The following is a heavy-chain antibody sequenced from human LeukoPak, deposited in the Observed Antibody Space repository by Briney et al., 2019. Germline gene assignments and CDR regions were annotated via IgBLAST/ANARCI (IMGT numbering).Heavy chain of an antibody. V-gene: IGHV3-64*01. Sequence: GGSLRLSCAASGFTFSSYAMHWVRQAPGKGLEYVSAISSNGGSTYYANSVKGRFTISGDNARNSLYLQMNSLRVEDTAVYYCARDHNYAFDNWGQGTLVTVSS. CDR2: ISSNGGST. CDR3: ARDHNYAFDN. CDR1: GFTFSSYA. D-gene: IGHD1-1*01. J-gene: IGHJ4*02.